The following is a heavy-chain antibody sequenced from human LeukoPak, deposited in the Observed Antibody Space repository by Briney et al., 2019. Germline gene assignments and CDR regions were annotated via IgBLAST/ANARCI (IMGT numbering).Heavy chain of an antibody. D-gene: IGHD1-1*01. J-gene: IGHJ4*02. CDR3: ARRYSQPDY. Sequence: KPSETLSLTCAVYGGSFSGYYWSWIRQPPGKGLEWIGEINHSGSTNYNPSLKSRVTISVDTSKNQFSLKLSSVTAADTAVYYCARRYSQPDYWGQGTLATVSS. CDR1: GGSFSGYY. CDR2: INHSGST. V-gene: IGHV4-34*01.